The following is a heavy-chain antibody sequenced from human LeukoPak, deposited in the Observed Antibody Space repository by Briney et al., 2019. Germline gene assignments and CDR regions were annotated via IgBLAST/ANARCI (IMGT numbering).Heavy chain of an antibody. J-gene: IGHJ4*02. Sequence: PGGPLRLSCAPSGFTFRIYTMNCARDAPGEGVEWVSSINSISRHIFSAASVKGRFTISRDNAKSSLYLQVNSLRAEDTAVYYCARGSWSNSDGSGSVDYWGQGTLVTVSS. CDR3: ARGSWSNSDGSGSVDY. CDR1: GFTFRIYT. CDR2: INSISRHI. D-gene: IGHD3-22*01. V-gene: IGHV3-21*01.